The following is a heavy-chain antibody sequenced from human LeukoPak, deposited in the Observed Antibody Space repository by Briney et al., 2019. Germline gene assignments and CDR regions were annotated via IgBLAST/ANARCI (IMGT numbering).Heavy chain of an antibody. CDR1: GSRFTSYW. V-gene: IGHV5-51*01. J-gene: IGHJ4*02. CDR3: ARQVDSSGYLDY. Sequence: GASLKISCKGSGSRFTSYWIGWVRQMPGKGLEWMGIIYPGDSDTRYSPSFQGQVTISADKSISTAYLQWSSLKASDTAMYYCARQVDSSGYLDYWGQGTLVTVSS. D-gene: IGHD3-22*01. CDR2: IYPGDSDT.